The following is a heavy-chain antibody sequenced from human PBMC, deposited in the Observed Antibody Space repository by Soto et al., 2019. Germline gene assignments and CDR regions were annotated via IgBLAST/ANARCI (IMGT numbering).Heavy chain of an antibody. D-gene: IGHD2-2*02. CDR3: ARDNRDCSSFNCYNPGRVFGLDV. J-gene: IGHJ6*02. V-gene: IGHV3-30-3*01. CDR2: ISFDGTTD. Sequence: QVQLVESGGGVVQPGRSLRLSCVASGFTFNNYNLHWVRQAPGNSLESVAVISFDGTTDYYADSVKGRFTVSRDNFKNTLSLQMDNLRAEDTAVYYCARDNRDCSSFNCYNPGRVFGLDVWGQGTTVTVSS. CDR1: GFTFNNYN.